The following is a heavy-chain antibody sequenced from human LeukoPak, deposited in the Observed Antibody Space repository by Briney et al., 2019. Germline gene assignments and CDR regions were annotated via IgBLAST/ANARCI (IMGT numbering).Heavy chain of an antibody. CDR3: ARQHFLYGDYQLFDY. D-gene: IGHD4-17*01. CDR2: IIPNFGTP. Sequence: ASVKVSCKASGGTFSNYAISWVRQAPGQGLEWMGGIIPNFGTPNYAQKFQGRVTITADGSTSTVYMELSSLRSEDTAVYYCARQHFLYGDYQLFDYWGQGTLVTVSS. J-gene: IGHJ4*02. V-gene: IGHV1-69*13. CDR1: GGTFSNYA.